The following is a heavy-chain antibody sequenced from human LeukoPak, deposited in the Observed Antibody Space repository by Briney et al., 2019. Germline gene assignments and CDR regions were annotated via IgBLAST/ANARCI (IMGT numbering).Heavy chain of an antibody. V-gene: IGHV4-59*01. Sequence: SETLSLTCTVSGGSISSYYWSWIRQPPGKGLEWIGYVYYSGSTNYNPSLKSRVTISVDTSKNQFSLKLSSVTAADTAVYYCARVSGYDWESFYDYWGPGTRVTVSS. D-gene: IGHD5-12*01. J-gene: IGHJ4*02. CDR1: GGSISSYY. CDR2: VYYSGST. CDR3: ARVSGYDWESFYDY.